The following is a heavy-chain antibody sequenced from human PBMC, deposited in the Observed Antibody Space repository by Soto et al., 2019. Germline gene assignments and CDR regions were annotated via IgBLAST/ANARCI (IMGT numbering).Heavy chain of an antibody. V-gene: IGHV1-46*01. CDR3: VRGRDLYRDMVHADL. D-gene: IGHD1-26*01. Sequence: ASVKVSCKASGYTFTSYYMHWVRQAPGQGLEWMGIINPSGGSTSYAQKFQGRFTISADNAENSVFLQMNSLRDEDTSVYFCVRGRDLYRDMVHADLWGQGTLVTVSS. CDR2: INPSGGST. J-gene: IGHJ4*01. CDR1: GYTFTSYY.